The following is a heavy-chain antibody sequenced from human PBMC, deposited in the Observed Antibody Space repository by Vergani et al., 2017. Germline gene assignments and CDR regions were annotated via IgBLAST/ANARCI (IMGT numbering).Heavy chain of an antibody. D-gene: IGHD6-19*01. CDR3: ARDSHSSGWEEGFDY. CDR2: ISSSSSYI. Sequence: EVQLVESRGGLVKPGGSLRLSCAASGFTFSSYSMNWVRQAPGKGLEWVSSISSSSSYIYYADSVKGRFTISRDNAKNSLYLQMNSLRAEDTAVYYCARDSHSSGWEEGFDYWGQGTLVTVSS. CDR1: GFTFSSYS. J-gene: IGHJ4*02. V-gene: IGHV3-21*01.